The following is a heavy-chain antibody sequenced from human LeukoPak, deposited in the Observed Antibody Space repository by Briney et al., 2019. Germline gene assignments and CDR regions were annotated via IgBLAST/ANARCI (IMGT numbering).Heavy chain of an antibody. CDR3: AKVVSGRFDY. J-gene: IGHJ4*02. CDR2: ISGSGSST. CDR1: GFTFSSYA. V-gene: IGHV3-23*01. D-gene: IGHD2-15*01. Sequence: GGSLRLSCAASGFTFSSYAMHWVRQAPGKGLEWVSTISGSGSSTYYADSVKGRFTISRDNSKNTLYLQMNSLRSEETAVYYCAKVVSGRFDYWGQGTLVTVSS.